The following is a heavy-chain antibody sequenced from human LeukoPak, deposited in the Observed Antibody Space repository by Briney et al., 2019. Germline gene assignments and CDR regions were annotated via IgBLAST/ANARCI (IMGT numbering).Heavy chain of an antibody. CDR3: ARPLSLTRPHYCSSTSCPDY. D-gene: IGHD2-2*01. J-gene: IGHJ4*02. CDR2: ISYDGSNK. CDR1: GVTFSSYA. Sequence: GGSLRLSCAASGVTFSSYAMHWVRQAPGKGLEWVAVISYDGSNKYCADSVKGRFTISRDNSKNTLYLQMNSLRAEDTAVYYCARPLSLTRPHYCSSTSCPDYWGQGTLVTVSS. V-gene: IGHV3-30-3*01.